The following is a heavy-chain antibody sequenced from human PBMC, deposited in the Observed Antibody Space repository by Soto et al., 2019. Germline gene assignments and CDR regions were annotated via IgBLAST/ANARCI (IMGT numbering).Heavy chain of an antibody. D-gene: IGHD3-22*01. CDR3: ARDYGSSGYYPEGYFDY. V-gene: IGHV1-18*01. CDR1: GYTFTSYG. CDR2: ISAYNGNT. Sequence: ASVKVSCKASGYTFTSYGISWVRQAPGQGLEWMGWISAYNGNTNYAQKLQGRVTMTTDTSTGTAYMELRSLGSDDTAVYYCARDYGSSGYYPEGYFDYWGQGTLVTVSS. J-gene: IGHJ4*02.